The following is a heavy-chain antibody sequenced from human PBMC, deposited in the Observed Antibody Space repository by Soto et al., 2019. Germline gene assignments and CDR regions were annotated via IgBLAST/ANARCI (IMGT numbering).Heavy chain of an antibody. CDR2: IYYSGST. J-gene: IGHJ6*02. Sequence: QVQLQESGPGLVKPSQILSLTCTVSGGSISSGGYYWSWIRQHPGKGLEWIGYIYYSGSTYYNPSLKSRVTISVDTSKNQFSLKLSSVTAADTAVYYCARGRRDGYIYYYYGMDVWGQGTTVTVSS. CDR3: ARGRRDGYIYYYYGMDV. V-gene: IGHV4-31*03. CDR1: GGSISSGGYY. D-gene: IGHD5-12*01.